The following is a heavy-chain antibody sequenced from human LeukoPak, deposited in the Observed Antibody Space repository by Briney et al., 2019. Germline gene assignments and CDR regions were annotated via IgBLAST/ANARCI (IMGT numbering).Heavy chain of an antibody. J-gene: IGHJ4*02. CDR3: VAIQSRDDSGEGY. Sequence: PSETLSLTCTVSGGSISSSSYYWGWIRQPPGKGLEWIGSIYYSGSTYYNPSLKSRVTISVDTSKNQFSLKLSSVTAADTAVYYCVAIQSRDDSGEGYWGQGTLVTVSS. CDR1: GGSISSSSYY. CDR2: IYYSGST. V-gene: IGHV4-39*01. D-gene: IGHD2-2*02.